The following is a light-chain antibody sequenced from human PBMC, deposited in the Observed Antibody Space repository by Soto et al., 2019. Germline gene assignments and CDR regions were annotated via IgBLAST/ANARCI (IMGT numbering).Light chain of an antibody. CDR2: KAY. J-gene: IGKJ1*01. CDR1: QSISSW. Sequence: DPQSIQPPCIWRAPVGDSFPINCGASQSISSWLAWYQQKPGKAPKVFIYKAYSLQSGVQSRFSGSGSGTEFTLTIRSLQPEDFATYYCQQYNSYPWTFGQGTKVDI. V-gene: IGKV1-5*03. CDR3: QQYNSYPWT.